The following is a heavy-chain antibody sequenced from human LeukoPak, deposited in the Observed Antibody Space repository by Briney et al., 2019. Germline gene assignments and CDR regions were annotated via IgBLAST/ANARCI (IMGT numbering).Heavy chain of an antibody. CDR1: GFTFDDYA. CDR2: ISWNSDII. Sequence: GGSLRPSCAASGFTFDDYAMHWVRQAPGKGLEWVSGISWNSDIIGYADSVKGRFTISRDSAKNSLYLQMNSLRPEDTAFYYCAKDIRSIVVPPDAMDVWGQGTTVTVSS. J-gene: IGHJ6*02. D-gene: IGHD2-2*01. CDR3: AKDIRSIVVPPDAMDV. V-gene: IGHV3-9*01.